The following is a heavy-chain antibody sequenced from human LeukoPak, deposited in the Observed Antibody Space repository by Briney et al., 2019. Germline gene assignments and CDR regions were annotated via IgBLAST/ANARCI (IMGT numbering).Heavy chain of an antibody. V-gene: IGHV4-59*01. J-gene: IGHJ6*03. D-gene: IGHD3-16*01. Sequence: PAETLSLTCTASGGTISSYDRSWVRQPPGKGLEWICSIYYSGSTNYNPSLKSRVTISVATSKNQFSLNLSSVTAADTAVYYCARGGGLKYDYYYMDVWGKGTTVTVSS. CDR3: ARGGGLKYDYYYMDV. CDR2: IYYSGST. CDR1: GGTISSYD.